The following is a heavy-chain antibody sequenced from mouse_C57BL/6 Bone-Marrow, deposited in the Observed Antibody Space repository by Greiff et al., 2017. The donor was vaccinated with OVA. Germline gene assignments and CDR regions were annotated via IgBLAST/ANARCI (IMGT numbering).Heavy chain of an antibody. J-gene: IGHJ3*01. CDR2: IDPENSDT. V-gene: IGHV14-4*01. D-gene: IGHD2-3*01. CDR3: TTGDDGAWFAY. CDR1: GFNIKDDY. Sequence: VQLKESGAELVRPGASVKLSCTASGFNIKDDYMHWVKQRPEQGLEWIGWIDPENSDTEYASKFQGKATITADTSSNTAYLQLSSLTSEDTAVYYCTTGDDGAWFAYWGQGTLVTVSA.